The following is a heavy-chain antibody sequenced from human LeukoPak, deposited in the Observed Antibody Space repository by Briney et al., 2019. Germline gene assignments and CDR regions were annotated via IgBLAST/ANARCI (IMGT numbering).Heavy chain of an antibody. CDR3: ARHLGYSGYKPYYYHGMDV. Sequence: SEPLSLTCTVSGGSISSYDWSWIRQPPGQGLEWIGYIYYSGSTNYNPSLKSRVTISVDTSKNQFSLKLSSVTAADTAVYYFARHLGYSGYKPYYYHGMDVWGQGTTVTVSS. J-gene: IGHJ6*01. CDR2: IYYSGST. CDR1: GGSISSYD. V-gene: IGHV4-59*08. D-gene: IGHD5-12*01.